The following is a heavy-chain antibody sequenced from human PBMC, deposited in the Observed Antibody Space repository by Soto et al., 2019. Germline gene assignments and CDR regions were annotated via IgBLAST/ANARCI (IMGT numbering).Heavy chain of an antibody. Sequence: SLTRIVCGGSLARRGHYRGWIRQSPGKGLEWIGNIYYSGNTFYNPSLKRRITISVDTSKNQFYLHLSSVTAADTAIFYCASIAAPGTTHFDFWGQGTLVTVS. CDR1: GGSLARRGHY. CDR2: IYYSGNT. J-gene: IGHJ4*02. CDR3: ASIAAPGTTHFDF. D-gene: IGHD6-13*01. V-gene: IGHV4-39*01.